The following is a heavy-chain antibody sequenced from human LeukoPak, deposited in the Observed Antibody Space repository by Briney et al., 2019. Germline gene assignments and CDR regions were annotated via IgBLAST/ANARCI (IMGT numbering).Heavy chain of an antibody. V-gene: IGHV3-30*18. Sequence: GGSLILSCAASGFTLSNYAVHWVRQAPGRGLEWVAVISYDGSNKYYADSVKGRFTISRDNSKNTLYLQMNSLRADDTAVYYCAKEGGSGSYTPGWFDPWGQGTLVTVSS. CDR1: GFTLSNYA. CDR2: ISYDGSNK. D-gene: IGHD3-10*01. CDR3: AKEGGSGSYTPGWFDP. J-gene: IGHJ5*02.